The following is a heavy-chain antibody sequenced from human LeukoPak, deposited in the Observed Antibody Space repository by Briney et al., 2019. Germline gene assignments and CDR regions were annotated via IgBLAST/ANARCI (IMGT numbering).Heavy chain of an antibody. CDR3: ARSEYSKSIWFDP. J-gene: IGHJ5*02. V-gene: IGHV1-46*01. CDR2: INPSGGTT. Sequence: ASVKVSCKASGYTFTSYDINWVRQAPGQGLEWMGIINPSGGTTTYAQKFQGNITMTRDTSTSTVYMEMTSLTSEDTAVYYCARSEYSKSIWFDPWGQGTLVTVSS. D-gene: IGHD6-6*01. CDR1: GYTFTSYD.